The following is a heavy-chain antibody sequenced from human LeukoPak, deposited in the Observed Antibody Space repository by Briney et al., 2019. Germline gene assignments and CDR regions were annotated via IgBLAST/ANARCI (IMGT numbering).Heavy chain of an antibody. J-gene: IGHJ2*01. Sequence: PRGALRLSCAASRVTFNIYSMNWGRQAPGEGPEWGSSISSGSSYIYYADSAKGRFTISRANAKNSLYLQMNSLRAEDTAVYYCARGLGLRTGNWYFDLWGRGTLVTVSS. CDR2: ISSGSSYI. D-gene: IGHD1-1*01. CDR1: RVTFNIYS. V-gene: IGHV3-21*01. CDR3: ARGLGLRTGNWYFDL.